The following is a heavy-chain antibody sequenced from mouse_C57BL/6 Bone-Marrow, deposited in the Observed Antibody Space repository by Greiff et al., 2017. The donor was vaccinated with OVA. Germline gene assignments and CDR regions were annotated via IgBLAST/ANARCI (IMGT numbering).Heavy chain of an antibody. CDR1: GYTFTSYW. CDR3: AISYYGNYLWYFDV. CDR2: IHPSDSVT. J-gene: IGHJ1*03. Sequence: VQLQQPGAELVKPGASVKVSCKASGYTFTSYWMHWVKQRPGQGLEWIGRIHPSDSVTNYNQKFKGKATLTVDKSSSTAYMQLSSLTSEDSAVYYCAISYYGNYLWYFDVWGTGTTVTVSS. V-gene: IGHV1-74*01. D-gene: IGHD2-10*01.